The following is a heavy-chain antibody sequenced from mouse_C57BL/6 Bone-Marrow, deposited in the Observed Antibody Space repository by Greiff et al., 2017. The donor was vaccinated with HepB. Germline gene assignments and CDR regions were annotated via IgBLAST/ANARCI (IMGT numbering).Heavy chain of an antibody. J-gene: IGHJ3*01. Sequence: EVMLVESGGGLVKPGGSLKLSCAASGFTFSSYTMSWVRQTPEKRLEWVATISGGGGNTYYPDSVKGRFTISRDNAKNTLYLQMSSLRSEDTALYYCARPDDGYYGRFAYWGQGTLVTVSA. CDR2: ISGGGGNT. V-gene: IGHV5-9*01. CDR1: GFTFSSYT. CDR3: ARPDDGYYGRFAY. D-gene: IGHD2-3*01.